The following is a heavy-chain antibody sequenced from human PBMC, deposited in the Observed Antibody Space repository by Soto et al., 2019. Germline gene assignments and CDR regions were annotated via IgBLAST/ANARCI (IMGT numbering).Heavy chain of an antibody. V-gene: IGHV4-59*01. J-gene: IGHJ3*02. D-gene: IGHD2-2*01. CDR3: ARDCISTSCPGAFDI. CDR1: GDSISSYY. CDR2: IHYSGST. Sequence: SETLSLTCTVSGDSISSYYWSWIRQPPGKGLEWIGYIHYSGSTNYNPSLKSRVTISVDTSKNQFSLKLSSVTAADTAVYYCARDCISTSCPGAFDIWGQGTMVTVSS.